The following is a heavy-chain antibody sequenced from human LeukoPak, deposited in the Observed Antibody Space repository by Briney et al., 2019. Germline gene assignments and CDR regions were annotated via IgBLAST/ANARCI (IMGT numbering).Heavy chain of an antibody. CDR2: INAGNGNT. CDR1: GYTFTSYA. CDR3: AREHDFWSPYAFDI. D-gene: IGHD3-3*01. V-gene: IGHV1-3*01. Sequence: ASVKVSCKTSGYTFTSYAKQWVRQAPGQRLEWMGWINAGNGNTEYSQKFQGRVTITRDTSATTAYMELSTLRSEDTAVYYCAREHDFWSPYAFDIWGQGTMVTVSS. J-gene: IGHJ3*02.